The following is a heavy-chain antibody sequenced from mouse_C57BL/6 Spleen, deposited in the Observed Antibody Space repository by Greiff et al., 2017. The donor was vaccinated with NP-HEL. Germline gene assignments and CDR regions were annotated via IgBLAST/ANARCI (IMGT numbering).Heavy chain of an antibody. V-gene: IGHV5-4*03. CDR2: ISDGGSYT. D-gene: IGHD2-2*01. CDR3: ARAPDWLGFDY. Sequence: DVKLVESGGGLVKPGGSLKLSCAASRFTFSSYAMSWVRQTPEKRLEWVATISDGGSYTYYPDNVKGRFTISRDNAKNNLYLQMSHLKSEDTAMYYCARAPDWLGFDYWGQGTTLTVSS. J-gene: IGHJ2*01. CDR1: RFTFSSYA.